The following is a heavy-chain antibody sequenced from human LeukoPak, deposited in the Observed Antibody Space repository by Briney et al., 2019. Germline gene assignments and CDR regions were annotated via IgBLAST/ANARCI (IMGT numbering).Heavy chain of an antibody. D-gene: IGHD4-17*01. CDR2: ISVSGGIT. J-gene: IGHJ4*02. Sequence: GGSLRLSCAASGFSFSSYAMNWVRQAPGKGLEWVSSISVSGGITYYADSVRGRFTISRDNSENTLYLQMNSLTAEDTAVYYCAKDKGPNGDYCDYWGQGILVTVSS. CDR3: AKDKGPNGDYCDY. CDR1: GFSFSSYA. V-gene: IGHV3-23*01.